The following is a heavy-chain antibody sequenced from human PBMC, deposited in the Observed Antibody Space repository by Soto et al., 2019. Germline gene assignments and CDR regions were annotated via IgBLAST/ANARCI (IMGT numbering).Heavy chain of an antibody. CDR1: GFTFSSYA. V-gene: IGHV3-48*01. D-gene: IGHD3-16*01. J-gene: IGHJ4*02. CDR3: ARDFPYDYIWGSTYYFDY. CDR2: ISNNSSNI. Sequence: GGSLRLSCAASGFTFSSYAMHWVRQAPGKGLEWVSFISNNSSNIYYADSVKGRFTISRDNAKNSLYLQMNSLRAEDTAVYYCARDFPYDYIWGSTYYFDYWGQGTLVTVSS.